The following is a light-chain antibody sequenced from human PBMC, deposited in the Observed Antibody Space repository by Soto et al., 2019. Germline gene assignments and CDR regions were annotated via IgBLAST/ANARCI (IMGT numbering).Light chain of an antibody. CDR2: KAS. V-gene: IGKV1-5*03. CDR1: QSISSW. J-gene: IGKJ1*01. CDR3: QQYNSYWT. Sequence: DIQMTQSPSTLSASVGDRVTITCRASQSISSWLAWYQQKPGKAPKLLIYKASSLESGVPSRFSVSGSWTEFSLTISSLQPDDFATYYCQQYNSYWTFGQGTKVDIK.